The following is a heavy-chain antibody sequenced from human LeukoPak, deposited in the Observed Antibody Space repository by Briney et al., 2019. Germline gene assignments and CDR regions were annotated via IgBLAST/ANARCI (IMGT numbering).Heavy chain of an antibody. CDR1: EFTFSSYW. J-gene: IGHJ6*02. D-gene: IGHD2/OR15-2a*01. CDR2: IKQDGSEK. CDR3: AKIFGPSFGYYYYGMDV. Sequence: GGSLRLSCAASEFTFSSYWMSWVRQAPGKGLEWVANIKQDGSEKYYVDSVKGRFTISRDNAKNSLYLQMNSLRAEDTAVYYCAKIFGPSFGYYYYGMDVWGQGTTVTVSS. V-gene: IGHV3-7*01.